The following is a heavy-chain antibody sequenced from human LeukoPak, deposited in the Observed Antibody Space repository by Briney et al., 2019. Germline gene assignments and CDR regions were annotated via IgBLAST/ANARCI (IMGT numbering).Heavy chain of an antibody. CDR2: INSDGSST. V-gene: IGHV3-74*01. D-gene: IGHD7-27*01. CDR1: GFTFSSYW. Sequence: PGESLKISCAASGFTFSSYWMHWVRQAPGKGLVWVSHINSDGSSTSYADSVKGRFTISRDNAKNTLYLQMNSLRAEDTAVYYCARDNWGIDYWGQGTLVTVSS. CDR3: ARDNWGIDY. J-gene: IGHJ4*02.